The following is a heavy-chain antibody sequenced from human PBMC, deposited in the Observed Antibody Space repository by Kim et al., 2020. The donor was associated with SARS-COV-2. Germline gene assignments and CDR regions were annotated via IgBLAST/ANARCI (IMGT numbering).Heavy chain of an antibody. V-gene: IGHV4-34*01. CDR3: ARETYMVRGFSF. CDR2: INHSGST. J-gene: IGHJ4*02. Sequence: SETLSLTCAVYGGSFSGYYWSWIRQPPGKGLEWIGEINHSGSTNYNPSLKSRVTISVDTSKNQFSLKLSSVTAADTAVYYCARETYMVRGFSFWGQGTLVTVSS. D-gene: IGHD3-10*01. CDR1: GGSFSGYY.